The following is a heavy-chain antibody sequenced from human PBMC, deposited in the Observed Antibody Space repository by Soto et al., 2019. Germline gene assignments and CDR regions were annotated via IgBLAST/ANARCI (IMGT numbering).Heavy chain of an antibody. V-gene: IGHV4-59*12. D-gene: IGHD6-6*01. CDR1: GASISTYY. J-gene: IGHJ4*02. CDR3: ARNGNAARSYYFDY. Sequence: SETLSLTCTVSGASISTYYWGWIRQPPGKGLVWIGYISNSGSTNYNPSLKSRVTISVDTSKNQFSLKLSSVTAADTAVYYCARNGNAARSYYFDYWGQGTLVTVSS. CDR2: ISNSGST.